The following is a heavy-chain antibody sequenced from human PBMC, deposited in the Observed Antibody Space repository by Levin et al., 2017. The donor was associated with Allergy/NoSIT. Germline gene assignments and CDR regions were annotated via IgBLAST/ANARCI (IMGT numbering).Heavy chain of an antibody. V-gene: IGHV3-30*03. D-gene: IGHD3-16*01. CDR1: GFTFSSYG. Sequence: GGSLRLSCAASGFTFSSYGMHWVRQAPGKGLEWVAVISYDGSNKYYADSVKGRFTISRDNSKNTLYLQMNSLRAEDTAVYYCARWAEGGGFDYWGQGTLVTVSS. CDR3: ARWAEGGGFDY. J-gene: IGHJ4*02. CDR2: ISYDGSNK.